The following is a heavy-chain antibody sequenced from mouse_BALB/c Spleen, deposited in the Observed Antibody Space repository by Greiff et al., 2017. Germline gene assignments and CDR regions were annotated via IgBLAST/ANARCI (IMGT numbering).Heavy chain of an antibody. CDR3: TKMATGVGGAMDY. CDR1: GYSFTSYW. V-gene: IGHV1-5*01. CDR2: IYPGNSDT. D-gene: IGHD1-1*01. J-gene: IGHJ4*01. Sequence: EVKLQESGTVLARPGASVKMSCKASGYSFTSYWMHWVKQRPGQGLEWIGAIYPGNSDTSYNQKFKGKAKLTAVTSASTAYMELSSLTNEDSAVYYCTKMATGVGGAMDYWGQGTSVTVSS.